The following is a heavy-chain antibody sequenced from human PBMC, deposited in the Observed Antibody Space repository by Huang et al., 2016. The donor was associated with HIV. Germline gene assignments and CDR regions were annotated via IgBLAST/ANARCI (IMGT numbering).Heavy chain of an antibody. CDR2: IKAKAEGGTT. CDR1: GFTFTYAG. J-gene: IGHJ4*02. Sequence: EVQLAESGGGVVKPGGSLRLSCGGSGFTFTYAGVGWVRQGPGKGLEWVGRIKAKAEGGTTEYAAPVKGRFSISRDDAKSTRYLQMNSLRTEDTGTYYCTTDWSYRRGSYSIGDFWGRGTLVTVSS. V-gene: IGHV3-15*01. D-gene: IGHD3-10*01. CDR3: TTDWSYRRGSYSIGDF.